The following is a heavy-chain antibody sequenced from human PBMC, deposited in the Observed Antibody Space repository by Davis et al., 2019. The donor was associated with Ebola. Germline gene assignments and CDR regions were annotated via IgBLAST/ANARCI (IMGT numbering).Heavy chain of an antibody. CDR2: LNPNSGGT. CDR3: ARGVGVVTADNWFDP. Sequence: ASVPVSCKASGYTFTVYYMHWARQAPGQGLEWMGRLNPNSGGTNYAQKFQGRVTMTRDTSTSTAYMELRSLRSDDTAVYYCARGVGVVTADNWFDPWGQGTLVTVSS. J-gene: IGHJ5*02. CDR1: GYTFTVYY. V-gene: IGHV1-2*06. D-gene: IGHD2-21*02.